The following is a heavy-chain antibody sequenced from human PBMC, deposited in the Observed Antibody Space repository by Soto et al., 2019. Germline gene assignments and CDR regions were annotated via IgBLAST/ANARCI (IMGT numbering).Heavy chain of an antibody. D-gene: IGHD1-1*01. CDR1: GFTFSSYA. CDR3: ARGTGHLRHSSNYYYYYGMDV. V-gene: IGHV3-23*01. J-gene: IGHJ6*02. CDR2: ISGSGDRT. Sequence: GGSLRLSCAASGFTFSSYAMGWVRQAPGKGLEWVSSISGSGDRTYYADSVKGRFTISRDNSKNTLYLQMNRLRAEDTAVYYCARGTGHLRHSSNYYYYYGMDVWGQGNTVTVSS.